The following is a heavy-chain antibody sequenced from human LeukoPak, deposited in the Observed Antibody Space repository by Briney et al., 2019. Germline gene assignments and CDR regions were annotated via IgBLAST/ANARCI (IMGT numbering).Heavy chain of an antibody. CDR2: IFHDGINK. Sequence: GGSLRLSCAASEFTFRTYGMHWVRQAPGKGLEWVSVIFHDGINKYYADSVKGRFAISRDNSNNTLYLQMNSLRVEDTAVYYCVKDRYGDIDYWGQGTLVTVSS. CDR1: EFTFRTYG. J-gene: IGHJ4*02. D-gene: IGHD4-17*01. CDR3: VKDRYGDIDY. V-gene: IGHV3-30*18.